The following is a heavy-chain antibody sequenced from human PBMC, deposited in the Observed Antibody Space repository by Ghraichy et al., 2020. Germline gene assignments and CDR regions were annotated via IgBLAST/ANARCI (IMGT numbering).Heavy chain of an antibody. CDR2: ISGSGGST. D-gene: IGHD2-15*01. CDR3: AKDREDIVVVVAAKDAFDI. CDR1: GFTFSSYA. V-gene: IGHV3-23*01. Sequence: GGSLRLSCAASGFTFSSYAMSWVRQAPGKGLEWVSAISGSGGSTYYADSVKGRFTISRDNSKNTLYLQMNSLRAEDTAVYYCAKDREDIVVVVAAKDAFDIWGQGTMVTVSS. J-gene: IGHJ3*02.